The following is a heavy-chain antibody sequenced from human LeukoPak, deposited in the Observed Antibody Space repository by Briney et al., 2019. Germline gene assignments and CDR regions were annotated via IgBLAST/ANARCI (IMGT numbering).Heavy chain of an antibody. D-gene: IGHD4-17*01. Sequence: SVKVSCKASGGTFSSYAISWVRQAPGQGLEWMGGIIPIFGTANYAQKFQGRVTMTRDTSTSTVYMELSSLRSEDTAVYYCARDWGAVTTTNGQLANDYWGQGTLVTVSS. CDR3: ARDWGAVTTTNGQLANDY. CDR2: IIPIFGTA. V-gene: IGHV1-69*05. CDR1: GGTFSSYA. J-gene: IGHJ4*02.